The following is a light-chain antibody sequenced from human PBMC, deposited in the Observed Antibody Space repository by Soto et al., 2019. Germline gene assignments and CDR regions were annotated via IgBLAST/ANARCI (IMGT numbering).Light chain of an antibody. Sequence: EIVLTQSPATLSLSPGERATLSCRASQSVSSYLAWYQQKPGQAPRLLIYDASNRATGIPARFSGSGSGTDFNIPISSLEPEDFAVYYCQQRSNWPLALTFGGGTKVEIK. J-gene: IGKJ4*01. CDR1: QSVSSY. CDR3: QQRSNWPLALT. CDR2: DAS. V-gene: IGKV3-11*01.